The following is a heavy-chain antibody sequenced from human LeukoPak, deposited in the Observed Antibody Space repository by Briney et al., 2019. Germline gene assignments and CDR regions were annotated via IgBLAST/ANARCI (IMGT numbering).Heavy chain of an antibody. D-gene: IGHD3-22*01. CDR2: ISGSGDNT. CDR3: AKGSYYDSSGSFYFDY. CDR1: GFTFSSYA. V-gene: IGHV3-23*01. Sequence: GGSLRLSCAASGFTFSSYAMSWFRQAPGKGLEWVSGISGSGDNTYYADSVKGRFTISRDNSKNTLYVQVNSLGTEDTAAYYCAKGSYYDSSGSFYFDYWGQGTLVTVSS. J-gene: IGHJ4*02.